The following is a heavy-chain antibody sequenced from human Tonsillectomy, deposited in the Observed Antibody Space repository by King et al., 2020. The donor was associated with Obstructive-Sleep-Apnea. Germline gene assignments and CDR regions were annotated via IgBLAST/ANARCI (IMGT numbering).Heavy chain of an antibody. V-gene: IGHV6-1*01. CDR3: AGARSYYYT. Sequence: VQLQQSGPGLVKPSQTLSLTCAISGDSVSNNTAVWNWIRQSPSRGLEWLGRTYYRSKWFNEYAESVKSRITINPDTYKNQFSLQLNSVTPGDTAVYYCAGARSYYYTWGQGTLVTVSS. J-gene: IGHJ5*02. CDR2: TYYRSKWFN. CDR1: GDSVSNNTAV. D-gene: IGHD3-22*01.